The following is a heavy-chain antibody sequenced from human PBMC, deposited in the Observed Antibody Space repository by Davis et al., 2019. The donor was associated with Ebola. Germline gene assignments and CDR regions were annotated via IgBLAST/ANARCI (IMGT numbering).Heavy chain of an antibody. J-gene: IGHJ5*02. CDR2: MNPDSGNA. CDR1: GYTFTTYD. Sequence: ASVKVSCKASGYTFTTYDINWVRQATGQGLEWMGWMNPDSGNAGYAQKFQGRVTMTRDTFITTAYMELSSLSSDDTAVYYCTRGIARRRSGSWFDPWGQGTPVTVSS. V-gene: IGHV1-8*01. CDR3: TRGIARRRSGSWFDP. D-gene: IGHD2-15*01.